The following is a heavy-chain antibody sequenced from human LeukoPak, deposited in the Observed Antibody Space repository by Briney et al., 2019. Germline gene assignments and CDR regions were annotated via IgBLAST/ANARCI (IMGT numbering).Heavy chain of an antibody. Sequence: SGTLSLTCAGSGGAISSSDWWSWVRQPPGKGLEWIGEIYHSGSTNYNPSLKSRVTIAVDKSKNQFSLKFSSVTAADTAVYYCARGGSGNGWYPRFDDWGQGTLVTVSS. CDR2: IYHSGST. V-gene: IGHV4-4*02. CDR3: ARGGSGNGWYPRFDD. CDR1: GGAISSSDW. J-gene: IGHJ4*02. D-gene: IGHD6-19*01.